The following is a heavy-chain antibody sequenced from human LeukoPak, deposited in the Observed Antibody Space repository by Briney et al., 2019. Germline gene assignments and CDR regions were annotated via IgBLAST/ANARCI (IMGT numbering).Heavy chain of an antibody. D-gene: IGHD3-9*01. CDR1: GGSIGSYY. J-gene: IGHJ4*02. CDR3: ARALHYDILTGHRGYYFDY. CDR2: IYYSGST. Sequence: SETLSLTCTVSGGSIGSYYWSWIRQPPGKGLEWIGYIYYSGSTNYNPSLKSRVTISVDTSKNQFSLKLSSVTAADTAVYYCARALHYDILTGHRGYYFDYWGQGTLVTVSS. V-gene: IGHV4-59*01.